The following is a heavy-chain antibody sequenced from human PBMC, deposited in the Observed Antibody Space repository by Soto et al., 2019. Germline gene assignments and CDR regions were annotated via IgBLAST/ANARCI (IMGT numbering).Heavy chain of an antibody. CDR2: IYHSGST. J-gene: IGHJ4*02. D-gene: IGHD5-18*01. CDR3: ASKVDTTLGD. CDR1: GGSISRSNW. V-gene: IGHV4-4*02. Sequence: QVQLQESGPGLVRPSGTLSLTCAVSGGSISRSNWWTRVRQPPGKGLEWIGEIYHSGSTNYNPSLKTRVTFSVDKSKNQFSLRLTSVTAADTAVYYCASKVDTTLGDWGQGTLVTVSS.